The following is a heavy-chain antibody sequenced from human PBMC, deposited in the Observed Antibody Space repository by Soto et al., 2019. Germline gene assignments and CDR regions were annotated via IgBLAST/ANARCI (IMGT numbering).Heavy chain of an antibody. CDR2: IWYDGSNK. CDR1: GFTFSSYG. D-gene: IGHD3-3*01. J-gene: IGHJ6*02. CDR3: ARARMLEWLFRDYYYYGMDV. Sequence: GGSLRLSCAASGFTFSSYGMHWVRQAPGKGLEWVAVIWYDGSNKYYADSVKGRFTISRDNSKNTLYLQMNSLRAEDTAVYYCARARMLEWLFRDYYYYGMDVWGQGTTVTVSS. V-gene: IGHV3-33*01.